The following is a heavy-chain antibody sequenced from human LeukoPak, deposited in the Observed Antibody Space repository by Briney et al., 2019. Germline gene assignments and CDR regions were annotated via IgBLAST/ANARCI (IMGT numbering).Heavy chain of an antibody. CDR1: GFPFSSFA. CDR2: ISYDGSTK. J-gene: IGHJ4*02. Sequence: GGSLRLSCAASGFPFSSFAMHWVRQAPGKGLEWVAVISYDGSTKDHADSVKGRFTISRDNSKNTLYLQMNSLRAEDTAVYYCARSYYYDRKSGYFDYWGQGTLVTVSS. CDR3: ARSYYYDRKSGYFDY. V-gene: IGHV3-30-3*01. D-gene: IGHD3-22*01.